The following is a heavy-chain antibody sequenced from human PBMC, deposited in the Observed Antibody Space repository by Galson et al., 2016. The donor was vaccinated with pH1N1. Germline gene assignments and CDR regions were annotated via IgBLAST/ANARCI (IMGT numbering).Heavy chain of an antibody. D-gene: IGHD4-17*01. V-gene: IGHV4-30-4*01. CDR2: IYYSGST. CDR3: ARGLDGDYVGYFDL. Sequence: LSLTCTVSGGSISSGDYYWSWIRQPPGKGLEWIGYIYYSGSTYYNPSLKGRVTISVDTSKNQFSLKLSSVTAADTAVYYCARGLDGDYVGYFDLWGRGTLVTVSS. J-gene: IGHJ2*01. CDR1: GGSISSGDYY.